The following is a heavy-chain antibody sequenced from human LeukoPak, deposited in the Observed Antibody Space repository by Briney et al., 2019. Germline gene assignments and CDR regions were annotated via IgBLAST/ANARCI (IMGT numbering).Heavy chain of an antibody. D-gene: IGHD6-19*01. Sequence: AGGSLRLSCAASGFTFSSYAMSGVRQAPGKGLEGVSAIRGSCGSTYSADSVKGRFTISRVNSKNTLYLQMNSLRAEDTAVYYCAKVDSSGWYLNAFDYWGQGTLVTVSS. V-gene: IGHV3-23*01. CDR1: GFTFSSYA. CDR3: AKVDSSGWYLNAFDY. J-gene: IGHJ4*02. CDR2: IRGSCGST.